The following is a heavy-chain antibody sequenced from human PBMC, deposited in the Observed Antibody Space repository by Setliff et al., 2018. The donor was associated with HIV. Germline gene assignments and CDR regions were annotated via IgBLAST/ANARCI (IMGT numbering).Heavy chain of an antibody. V-gene: IGHV4-39*07. CDR2: IHYTGTG. CDR3: ARGTAPRRGTNYGGNYPLDY. J-gene: IGHJ4*02. Sequence: SETLSLTCTVSPVSISSTSYYWVWIRQPPGKGLEWIGNIHYTGTGFYNPALRSRVTISVDTSKNQFSLKMNSVTAADTAVYFCARGTAPRRGTNYGGNYPLDYWSQGTLVTVSS. D-gene: IGHD4-17*01. CDR1: PVSISSTSYY.